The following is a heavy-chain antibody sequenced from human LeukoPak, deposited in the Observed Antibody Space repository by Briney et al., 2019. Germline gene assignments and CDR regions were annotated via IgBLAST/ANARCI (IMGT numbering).Heavy chain of an antibody. D-gene: IGHD3-22*01. CDR3: AKDRGGTYYESSVDI. V-gene: IGHV3-30*18. CDR1: GFSFSNYG. J-gene: IGHJ3*02. Sequence: GGSLRLSCAASGFSFSNYGIHWVRQAPGKGLEWVAVISYDGNNKYYADSVKGRFTISRDNSKNTLYLQMNSLRAEDTAVYYCAKDRGGTYYESSVDIWGQGTMVTVSS. CDR2: ISYDGNNK.